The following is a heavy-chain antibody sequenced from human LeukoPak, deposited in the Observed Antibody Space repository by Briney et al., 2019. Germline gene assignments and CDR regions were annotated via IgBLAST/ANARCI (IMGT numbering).Heavy chain of an antibody. CDR3: ARDPPSLIWNDD. J-gene: IGHJ4*02. Sequence: AASVKVSCKASGYTFTSYGISWVRQAPGQGLEWMGWISAYNGNTNYAQKLQGRVTMTTDTPTSTAYMELRSLRSDDTAVYYCARDPPSLIWNDDWGQGTLVTVSS. CDR2: ISAYNGNT. D-gene: IGHD1-1*01. CDR1: GYTFTSYG. V-gene: IGHV1-18*01.